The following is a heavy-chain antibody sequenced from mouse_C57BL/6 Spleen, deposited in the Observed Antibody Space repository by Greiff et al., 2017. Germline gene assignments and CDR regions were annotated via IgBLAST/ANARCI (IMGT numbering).Heavy chain of an antibody. CDR1: GYTFTSYW. CDR2: INPSNGGT. V-gene: IGHV1-53*01. D-gene: IGHD2-5*01. Sequence: QVQLQQPGTELVKPGASVKLSCKASGYTFTSYWMHWVKQRPGQGLEWIGNINPSNGGTHYNEKFKSKATLTVAKSSSTAYMQLSNLTSEDSAVYYCARKEDSNYVGFAYWGQGTLVTVSA. J-gene: IGHJ3*01. CDR3: ARKEDSNYVGFAY.